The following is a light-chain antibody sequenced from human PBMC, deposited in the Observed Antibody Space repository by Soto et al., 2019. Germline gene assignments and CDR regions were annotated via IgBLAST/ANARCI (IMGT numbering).Light chain of an antibody. CDR3: QQYNSYSK. J-gene: IGKJ1*01. CDR1: QSISSW. Sequence: DIQMTQSPSTLSASVGDRVTITCRASQSISSWLAWYQQKPGKAPKLLIYDASSLESGVPSRLSGSGSGTEFTLTISSLQPDDFATYYCQQYNSYSKFGQGTKVEIK. V-gene: IGKV1-5*01. CDR2: DAS.